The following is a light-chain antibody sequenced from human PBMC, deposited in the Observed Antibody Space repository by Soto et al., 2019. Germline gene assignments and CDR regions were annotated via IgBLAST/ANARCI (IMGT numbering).Light chain of an antibody. CDR3: CSYAGSSTPLI. V-gene: IGLV2-23*02. J-gene: IGLJ1*01. CDR1: SSDVGSYNL. Sequence: QSVLTQPASVSGSPGQSITISCTGTSSDVGSYNLVSWYQQHPGKAPKLMIYEVSKRPSGVSNRFSGSKSGNTASLTISGLQAEDEADYYCCSYAGSSTPLIFGTGNKVTVL. CDR2: EVS.